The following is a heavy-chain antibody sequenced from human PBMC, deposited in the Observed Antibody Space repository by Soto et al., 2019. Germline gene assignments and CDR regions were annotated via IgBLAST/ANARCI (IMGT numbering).Heavy chain of an antibody. CDR2: IIPILGMA. CDR1: GGTFSSYT. J-gene: IGHJ4*02. V-gene: IGHV1-69*02. Sequence: SVKVSCKASGGTFSSYTISWVRQAPGQGLEWMGRIIPILGMANYAQKFQGRVTITADKSTSTAYMELSSLRSEDTAVYYCARRNSSGRDYWGQGTLVTVSS. D-gene: IGHD3-22*01. CDR3: ARRNSSGRDY.